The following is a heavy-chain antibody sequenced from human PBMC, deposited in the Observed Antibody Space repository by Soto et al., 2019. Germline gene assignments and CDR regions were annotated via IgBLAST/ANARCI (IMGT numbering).Heavy chain of an antibody. CDR2: ILNDGTTT. J-gene: IGHJ4*02. CDR3: ATWRGGYTYGLDH. CDR1: GFTFSSQW. V-gene: IGHV3-74*01. D-gene: IGHD5-18*01. Sequence: ALRLSCTASGFTFSSQWLHWVRQAPGKGLMWISRILNDGTTTNYADSVKGRFTVSRDNAKKTMSLQMNNLRAEDTAVYYCATWRGGYTYGLDHWGQGTPVTVSS.